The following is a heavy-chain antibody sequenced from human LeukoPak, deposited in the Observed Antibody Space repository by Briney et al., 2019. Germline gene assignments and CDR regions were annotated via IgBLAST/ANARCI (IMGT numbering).Heavy chain of an antibody. D-gene: IGHD2-2*01. CDR1: GYTFTSYD. Sequence: GSVKVSCKASGYTFTSYDINWVRQATGQGLEWMGWMNPNSGNTGYVQKFQGRVTMTRNTSTNTAYMELSSLRSEDTAVYYCARGNYCSSTSCPFDYWGQGTLVTVSS. CDR2: MNPNSGNT. CDR3: ARGNYCSSTSCPFDY. J-gene: IGHJ4*02. V-gene: IGHV1-8*01.